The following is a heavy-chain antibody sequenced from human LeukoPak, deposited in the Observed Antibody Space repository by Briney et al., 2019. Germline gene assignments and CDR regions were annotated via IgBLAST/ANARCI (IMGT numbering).Heavy chain of an antibody. CDR3: ARGAHITPTAGGWFDP. J-gene: IGHJ5*02. CDR1: GYTFSDYY. D-gene: IGHD4-23*01. Sequence: ASVKVSCKASGYTFSDYYVHWVRQAPGQGLEWMGWINPKSGGTIYAQKFQGRVTVTRDTSINTAYMEFRSLRSDDTAVYYCARGAHITPTAGGWFDPWGQGTLVTISS. V-gene: IGHV1-2*02. CDR2: INPKSGGT.